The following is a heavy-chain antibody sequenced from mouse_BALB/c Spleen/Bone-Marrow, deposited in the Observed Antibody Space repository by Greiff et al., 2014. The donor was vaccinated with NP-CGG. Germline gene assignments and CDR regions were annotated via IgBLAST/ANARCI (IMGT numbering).Heavy chain of an antibody. V-gene: IGHV14-4*02. CDR3: NAEHGNYHYFDY. J-gene: IGHJ2*01. Sequence: VQLQQSGAELVRSGASVKLSCTASGFNIKDYYMHWVKQRPEQGLEWIGWIDPGNGDTEYAPKFQGKATMTADISSNTAYLQLSSLTSEDTAVYYCNAEHGNYHYFDYWGQGTTLTVSS. D-gene: IGHD6-1*01. CDR1: GFNIKDYY. CDR2: IDPGNGDT.